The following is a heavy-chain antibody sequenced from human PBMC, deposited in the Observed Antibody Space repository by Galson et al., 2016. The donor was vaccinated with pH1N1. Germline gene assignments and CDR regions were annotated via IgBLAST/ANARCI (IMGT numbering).Heavy chain of an antibody. J-gene: IGHJ5*01. CDR2: ISGSGVGS. V-gene: IGHV3-23*01. CDR1: GFNFGDYY. Sequence: SLRLSCAASGFNFGDYYMTWVRQAPGKGLQWVSSISGSGVGSYYADSVKGRFTVSRDNSKNALYLQMNSLRAEDTAVYYCAKAKIASSDWYGGWFDYWGQGTLVTVSS. CDR3: AKAKIASSDWYGGWFDY. D-gene: IGHD6-19*01.